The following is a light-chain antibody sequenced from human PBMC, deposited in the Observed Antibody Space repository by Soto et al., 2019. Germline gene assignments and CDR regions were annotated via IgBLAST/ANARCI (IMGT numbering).Light chain of an antibody. Sequence: EIVLTQSPGILSLSPGERASLSCRASQSVSSNYLAWYQQKPGQAPRLLIYGASSRATGIPDRFSGSGSGTDFTLTVSRLEPEDFAVYYCQQYGSSPLTFGGGTRVQIQ. J-gene: IGKJ4*01. CDR1: QSVSSNY. CDR2: GAS. V-gene: IGKV3-20*01. CDR3: QQYGSSPLT.